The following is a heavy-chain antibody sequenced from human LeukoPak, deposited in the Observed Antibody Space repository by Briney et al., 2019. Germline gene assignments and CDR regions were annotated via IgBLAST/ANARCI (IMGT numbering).Heavy chain of an antibody. V-gene: IGHV3-9*02. CDR2: ISYNSGSI. J-gene: IGHJ3*02. CDR1: GFSSDDYA. Sequence: GGSLRLSCAASGFSSDDYAMHWVRQAPGKGLGWVSGISYNSGSIDYADSVKGRFTISRDNAKNSLYLQMNSLRAEDMALYYCAKDTGMLSDAFDIWGQGTMVTVSS. CDR3: AKDTGMLSDAFDI. D-gene: IGHD3-16*01.